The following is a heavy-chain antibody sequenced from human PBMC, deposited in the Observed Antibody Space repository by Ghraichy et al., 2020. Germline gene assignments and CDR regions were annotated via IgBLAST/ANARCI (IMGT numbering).Heavy chain of an antibody. CDR3: AREGPRYSNYGRRYGMDV. J-gene: IGHJ6*02. CDR2: INHSGST. V-gene: IGHV4-34*01. D-gene: IGHD4-11*01. Sequence: GSLSLTCAVYGGSFSVYYWSWIRQPPGKGLEWIGEINHSGSTNYNPSLKSRVTISVDTSKNQFSLKLSSVTAAVTAVYYCAREGPRYSNYGRRYGMDVWGQGTTVTVSS. CDR1: GGSFSVYY.